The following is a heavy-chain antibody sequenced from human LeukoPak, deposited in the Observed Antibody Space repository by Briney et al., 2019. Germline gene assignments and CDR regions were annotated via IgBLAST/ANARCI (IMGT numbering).Heavy chain of an antibody. CDR1: GYTFTGYY. J-gene: IGHJ4*02. CDR2: INPNSGGT. V-gene: IGHV1-2*02. D-gene: IGHD3-22*01. CDR3: ARESTMIVVVIPERYFDY. Sequence: AASVKVSCKASGYTFTGYYMHWVRQAPGQGLEWMGWINPNSGGTNYAQKFRGRVTMTRDTSISTAYMELSRLRSDDTAVYYCARESTMIVVVIPERYFDYWGQGTLVTVSS.